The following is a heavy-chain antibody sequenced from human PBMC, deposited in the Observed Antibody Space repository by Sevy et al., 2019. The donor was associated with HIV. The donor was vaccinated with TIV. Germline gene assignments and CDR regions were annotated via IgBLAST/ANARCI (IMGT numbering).Heavy chain of an antibody. J-gene: IGHJ4*02. Sequence: GGSLRLSCAASGFTFSNAWMSWVRQAPGKGLEWVGRIKSKTDGGNTDYAAPVKGRFTISRHYSKNTLKLQMTSLKTEETATYSCTSDSKKRRLSALLDYWGQGTLVTVSS. V-gene: IGHV3-15*01. CDR3: TSDSKKRRLSALLDY. CDR1: GFTFSNAW. CDR2: IKSKTDGGNT.